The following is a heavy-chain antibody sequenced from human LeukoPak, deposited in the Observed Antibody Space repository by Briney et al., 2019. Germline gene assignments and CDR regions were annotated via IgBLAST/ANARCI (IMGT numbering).Heavy chain of an antibody. V-gene: IGHV4-59*01. D-gene: IGHD3-3*01. CDR2: IYYSGST. CDR1: GGSISSYY. J-gene: IGHJ4*02. Sequence: SETLSLTCTVSGGSISSYYWSWIRQPPGKGLEWIGYIYYSGSTNYNPSLKSRVTISVDTSKNQFSLKLSSVTAADTAVYYCARDLDFWSGYYDHWGQGTLVTVSS. CDR3: ARDLDFWSGYYDH.